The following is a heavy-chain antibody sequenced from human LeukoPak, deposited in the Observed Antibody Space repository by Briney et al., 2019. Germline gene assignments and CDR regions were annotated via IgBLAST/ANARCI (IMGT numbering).Heavy chain of an antibody. CDR3: AKENMVRGVITIDY. Sequence: SQTLSLTCAISGDSVSSNSAAWNWIRQSPSRGLEWLGRTYYRSKWYNDYAVYVKSRITINPDTSKNQLSLQLNSVTPEDTAVYYCAKENMVRGVITIDYWGQGTLVTVSS. D-gene: IGHD3-10*01. CDR2: TYYRSKWYN. CDR1: GDSVSSNSAA. V-gene: IGHV6-1*01. J-gene: IGHJ4*02.